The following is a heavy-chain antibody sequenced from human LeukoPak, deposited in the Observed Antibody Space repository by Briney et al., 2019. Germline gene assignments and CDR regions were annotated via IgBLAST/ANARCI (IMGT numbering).Heavy chain of an antibody. CDR2: ISSNSNTI. J-gene: IGHJ4*02. D-gene: IGHD5-18*01. CDR3: TRTSIRGYSYGPDS. V-gene: IGHV3-11*04. Sequence: GGSLRLSCTASGFSLTDYYMSWIRQAPGKGLEWVSYISSNSNTIRYADSVRGRFTISRDNSRDSVFLQMNDLRVEDTAVYYCTRTSIRGYSYGPDSWGKGTRVTVSS. CDR1: GFSLTDYY.